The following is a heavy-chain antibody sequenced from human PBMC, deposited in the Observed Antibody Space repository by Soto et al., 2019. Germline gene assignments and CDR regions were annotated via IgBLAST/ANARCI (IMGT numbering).Heavy chain of an antibody. CDR3: ARAIRARYNSVPFFFDT. D-gene: IGHD5-12*01. V-gene: IGHV1-69*13. Sequence: SVTVSCKASGGTFSSYAISWVRQAPGQGLEWMGGIMPIFGTANYAQKFQGRVTITADESTSTAYMELSSLRSEDTAAYDGARAIRARYNSVPFFFDTLGQGTLVTV. CDR2: IMPIFGTA. J-gene: IGHJ5*02. CDR1: GGTFSSYA.